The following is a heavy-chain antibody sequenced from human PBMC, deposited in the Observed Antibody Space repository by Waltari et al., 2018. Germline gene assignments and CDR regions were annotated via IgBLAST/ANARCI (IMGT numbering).Heavy chain of an antibody. J-gene: IGHJ4*02. CDR1: GFTFSSYS. CDR3: ARGPAMVTGWVDY. V-gene: IGHV3-48*04. Sequence: EVQLVESGGGLVQPGGSLRLSCAASGFTFSSYSMNWVRQAPGKGLEWVSYISSSSSTIYYADSVKGRFTISRDNAKNSLYLQMNSLRAEDTAVYYCARGPAMVTGWVDYWGQGTLVTVSS. CDR2: ISSSSSTI. D-gene: IGHD5-18*01.